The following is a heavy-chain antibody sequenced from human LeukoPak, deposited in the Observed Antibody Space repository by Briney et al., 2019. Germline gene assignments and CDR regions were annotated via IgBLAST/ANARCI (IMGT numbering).Heavy chain of an antibody. CDR1: GFTVSSNY. J-gene: IGHJ4*02. D-gene: IGHD3-3*01. CDR2: IYSGGST. Sequence: PGGSLRLSCAASGFTVSSNYMSWVRQAPGKGLEWVSVIYSGGSTYYADSVKGRFTISRDNSNNTLYLQMNSLRAEDTAVYYCAKEDNYNFWSGYHTWGQGTLVTVSS. CDR3: AKEDNYNFWSGYHT. V-gene: IGHV3-53*01.